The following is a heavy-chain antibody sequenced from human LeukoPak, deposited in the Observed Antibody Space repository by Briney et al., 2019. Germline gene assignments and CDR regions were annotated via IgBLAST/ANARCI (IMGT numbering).Heavy chain of an antibody. Sequence: ASVKVSCKAFGHTFTGDYIHWARQAPGQGLEWIGWMNPSSGGTKYAQKFQGRVTMTRDTSISTAYMELSRLRSDDTAVYYCARDYFYVTTGYYWFDPWGQGTLVTVSS. J-gene: IGHJ5*02. D-gene: IGHD3-9*01. CDR2: MNPSSGGT. V-gene: IGHV1-2*02. CDR1: GHTFTGDY. CDR3: ARDYFYVTTGYYWFDP.